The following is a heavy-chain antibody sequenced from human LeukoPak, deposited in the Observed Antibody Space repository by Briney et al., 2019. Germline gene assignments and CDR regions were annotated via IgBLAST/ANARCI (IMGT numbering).Heavy chain of an antibody. CDR2: ISNSGSSI. Sequence: GGSLRLSCAASGFTFSDSYMTWIRQAPGEGLEWVSYISNSGSSIYYADSVKGRFTTSRDNAKSSLYLQMNSLRAEDTAVYYCGRGHWGLDYWGQGALVTVSS. CDR1: GFTFSDSY. D-gene: IGHD7-27*01. J-gene: IGHJ4*02. CDR3: GRGHWGLDY. V-gene: IGHV3-11*04.